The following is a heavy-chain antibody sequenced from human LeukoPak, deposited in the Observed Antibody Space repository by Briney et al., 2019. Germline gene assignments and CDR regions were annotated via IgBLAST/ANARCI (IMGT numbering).Heavy chain of an antibody. CDR3: GRRGRGPYYYYFGMDV. Sequence: PSETLSLTCAVYGGSFSGYYWSWIRQPPGKGLEWIGEINHSGTTNYNPSLKSRVTISVDTSKNQFSLNLSSVTAADTAVYYCGRRGRGPYYYYFGMDVWGQGTTVTVSS. D-gene: IGHD2-15*01. CDR2: INHSGTT. CDR1: GGSFSGYY. J-gene: IGHJ6*02. V-gene: IGHV4-34*01.